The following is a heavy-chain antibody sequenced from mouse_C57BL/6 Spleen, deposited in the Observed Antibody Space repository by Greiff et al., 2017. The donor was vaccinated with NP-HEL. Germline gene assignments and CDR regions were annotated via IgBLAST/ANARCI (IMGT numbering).Heavy chain of an antibody. CDR3: AREWSLLSYAMDY. D-gene: IGHD2-10*01. CDR1: GYAFSSSW. Sequence: VQLQQSGPELVKPGASVKISCKASGYAFSSSWMNWVKQRPGKGLEWIGRIYPGDGDTNYNGKFKGKATLTADKSSSTASMQLSSLTSEDSVVYFCAREWSLLSYAMDYWGQGTSVTVSS. V-gene: IGHV1-82*01. CDR2: IYPGDGDT. J-gene: IGHJ4*01.